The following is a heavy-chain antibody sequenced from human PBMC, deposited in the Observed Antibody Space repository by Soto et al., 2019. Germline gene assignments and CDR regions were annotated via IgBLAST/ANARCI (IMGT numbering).Heavy chain of an antibody. CDR2: ISVYNGFT. Sequence: QVQLVQSGAEVKKPGASVRVFCRASGYTFPTYGIAWVRQAPGQGLEWMGWISVYNGFTHYAQKFRGRVTVTAETSTSTVYMELRSLTSDDTAVYYCAREFEGQSSSWPFDYWGQGTLVTVSS. J-gene: IGHJ4*02. V-gene: IGHV1-18*01. CDR3: AREFEGQSSSWPFDY. CDR1: GYTFPTYG. D-gene: IGHD6-13*01.